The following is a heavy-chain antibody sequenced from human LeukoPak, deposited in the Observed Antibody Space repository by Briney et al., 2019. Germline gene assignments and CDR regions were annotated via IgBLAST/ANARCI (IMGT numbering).Heavy chain of an antibody. Sequence: GGSLTLSCAASGFTFSSYTMNWVRQAPGKGLEWVSAIGGRGGSTFYADSVKGRSTISRDNSKSTLDLQMNSLSAEDTAVYYCARASYSETYQYYFDYWGQGTLVTVSS. V-gene: IGHV3-23*01. D-gene: IGHD1-26*01. CDR3: ARASYSETYQYYFDY. CDR2: IGGRGGST. CDR1: GFTFSSYT. J-gene: IGHJ4*02.